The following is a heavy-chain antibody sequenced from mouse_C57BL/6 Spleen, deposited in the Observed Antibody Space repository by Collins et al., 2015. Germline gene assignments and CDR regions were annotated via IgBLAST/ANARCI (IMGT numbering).Heavy chain of an antibody. D-gene: IGHD2-14*01. CDR1: GYTFTSYW. CDR2: IYPGDGDT. CDR3: ARAYRYDEGYFDY. J-gene: IGHJ2*01. Sequence: QVQLQQSGAELARPGASVKLSCKASGYTFTSYWMQWVKQRPGQGLEWIGAIYPGDGDTRYTQKFKDKATLTADKSSSTAYTQLSSLASEDSAVYYCARAYRYDEGYFDYWGQGSTLTVSS. V-gene: IGHV1-87*01.